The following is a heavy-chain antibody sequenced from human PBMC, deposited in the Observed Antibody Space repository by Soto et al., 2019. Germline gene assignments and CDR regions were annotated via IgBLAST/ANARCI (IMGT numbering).Heavy chain of an antibody. CDR1: GFIFSRYG. D-gene: IGHD2-21*02. CDR2: ISYDGGGR. CDR3: ARDLPLYCRGDCNFDF. V-gene: IGHV3-30*03. J-gene: IGHJ4*02. Sequence: GSLRLSCGGSGFIFSRYGMHWVRQAPGKGLEWVTGISYDGGGRFYADSVKGRFTISRDNSKNRLDLQMSSLRPEDTAVYYCARDLPLYCRGDCNFDFWGQGTLVTVSS.